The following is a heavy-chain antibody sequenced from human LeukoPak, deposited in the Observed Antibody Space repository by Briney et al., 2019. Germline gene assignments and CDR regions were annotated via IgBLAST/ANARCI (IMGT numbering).Heavy chain of an antibody. CDR2: IYYSGST. V-gene: IGHV4-59*08. CDR1: GGSFGDSY. D-gene: IGHD3-3*01. J-gene: IGHJ4*02. CDR3: ASGQIFVNY. Sequence: SETLSLTCTVSGGSFGDSYWSWIRQPPGKGLEWIGYIYYSGSTNYNPSLKSRVTISIDTSKNQFSLKVTSMTAADTAVYYCASGQIFVNYWGQGTLVTVSS.